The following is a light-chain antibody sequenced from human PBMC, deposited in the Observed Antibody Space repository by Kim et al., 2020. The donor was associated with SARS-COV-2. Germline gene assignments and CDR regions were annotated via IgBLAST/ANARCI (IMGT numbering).Light chain of an antibody. Sequence: GVPISCTGSSSNIVAYYDVHWYQQLPGTAPKLLIHGNTNRPSGVPDRFSGSKSGTSASLDITGLQAEDEAVYYCQSYDRSLSGSVFGGGTQLTVL. CDR3: QSYDRSLSGSV. J-gene: IGLJ3*02. CDR2: GNT. V-gene: IGLV1-40*01. CDR1: SSNIVAYYD.